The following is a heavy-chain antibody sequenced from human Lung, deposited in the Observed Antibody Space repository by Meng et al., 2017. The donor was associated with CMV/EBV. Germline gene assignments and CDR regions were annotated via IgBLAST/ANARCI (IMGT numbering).Heavy chain of an antibody. Sequence: ASVKVSCKASGYTFTGYYMHWVRQAPGQGLEWMGWINPNSGSTNYAQKFQGRVTMTRDTSISTAYMELSRLRSDDTAVYYCARGVGYCSSTSCQVWFDPWGQGTLVTVSS. V-gene: IGHV1-2*02. CDR1: GYTFTGYY. J-gene: IGHJ5*02. CDR2: INPNSGST. CDR3: ARGVGYCSSTSCQVWFDP. D-gene: IGHD2-2*01.